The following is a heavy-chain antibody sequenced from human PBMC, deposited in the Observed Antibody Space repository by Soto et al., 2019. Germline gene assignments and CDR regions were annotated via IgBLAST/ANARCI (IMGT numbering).Heavy chain of an antibody. Sequence: SETLSLTCTVSGGSISSGDYYWSWIRQPPGKGLEWIGYIYYSGSTYYNPSLKSRVTISVDTSKNQFSLKLSSVTAADTAVYYCARVAGYSINWFDPWGQGTLVTVSS. V-gene: IGHV4-30-4*01. CDR2: IYYSGST. CDR1: GGSISSGDYY. J-gene: IGHJ5*02. D-gene: IGHD4-4*01. CDR3: ARVAGYSINWFDP.